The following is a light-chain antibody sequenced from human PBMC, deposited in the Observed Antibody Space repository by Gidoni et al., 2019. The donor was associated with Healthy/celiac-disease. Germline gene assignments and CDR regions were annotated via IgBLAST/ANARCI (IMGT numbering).Light chain of an antibody. CDR1: SSDVGGYNY. V-gene: IGLV2-11*01. J-gene: IGLJ1*01. Sequence: QSALTQPRSVSGSPGQSVTISCTGPSSDVGGYNYVSWYQQHPGKAPKLMIYDVRKRPSGVPDRFSGSKSGNTASLTISGLQAEDEADYYCCSYAGSYTHYVFGTGTKVTVL. CDR3: CSYAGSYTHYV. CDR2: DVR.